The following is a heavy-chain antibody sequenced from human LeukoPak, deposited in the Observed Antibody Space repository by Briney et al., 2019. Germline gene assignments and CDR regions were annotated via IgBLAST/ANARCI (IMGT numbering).Heavy chain of an antibody. V-gene: IGHV1-18*01. CDR3: ARDGYYDSSGSDDY. D-gene: IGHD3-22*01. CDR2: ISAYNGNT. Sequence: ASVKVSCKASGYTFTSYGISWVRQAPGQGLEWMGWISAYNGNTNYAQKLQGRVTMTTDTSTSTAYMELRSVRSDDTAVYYCARDGYYDSSGSDDYWGQGTLVTVSS. J-gene: IGHJ4*02. CDR1: GYTFTSYG.